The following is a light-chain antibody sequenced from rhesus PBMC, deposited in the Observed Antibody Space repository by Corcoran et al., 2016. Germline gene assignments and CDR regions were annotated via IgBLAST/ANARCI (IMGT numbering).Light chain of an antibody. CDR2: AAS. CDR3: QQHSSYPHS. Sequence: DIQMTQSPSSLSASVGDRVTITCQASQGISSWLAWYQQKAGKAPTLLIYAASSLQTGVPSRFSGSGSGTEFTLTISGLQPEDIATYYSQQHSSYPHSFGQGTKVEIK. J-gene: IGKJ2*01. CDR1: QGISSW. V-gene: IGKV1-33*02.